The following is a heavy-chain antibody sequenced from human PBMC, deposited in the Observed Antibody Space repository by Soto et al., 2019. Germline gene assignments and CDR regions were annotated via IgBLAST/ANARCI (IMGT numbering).Heavy chain of an antibody. CDR3: ARTTHRWFDP. Sequence: QVQLVQSGAEVKKPGASVKVSCKASGYTFTSYDISWVRQAPGQGLEWMGGIIPIFGTANYAQKFQGRVTITADESTSTAYMELSSLRSEDTAVYYCARTTHRWFDPWGQGTLVTVSS. J-gene: IGHJ5*02. D-gene: IGHD1-1*01. CDR1: GYTFTSYD. CDR2: IIPIFGTA. V-gene: IGHV1-69*01.